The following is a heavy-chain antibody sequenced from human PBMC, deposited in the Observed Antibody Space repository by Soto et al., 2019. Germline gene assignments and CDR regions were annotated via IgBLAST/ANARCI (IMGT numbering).Heavy chain of an antibody. J-gene: IGHJ4*02. CDR2: IKQDGSEK. Sequence: EVQLVESGGGLVQPGGSLRLSCAASGFTFSNYWMSWVRQAPGKGLEWVANIKQDGSEKYYVGSVKGRFTTSRDNAKNSLYLQVNSLRAEDTAVYYCARVYSSSSGRALDYWGQGSLVTVSS. D-gene: IGHD6-6*01. V-gene: IGHV3-7*01. CDR3: ARVYSSSSGRALDY. CDR1: GFTFSNYW.